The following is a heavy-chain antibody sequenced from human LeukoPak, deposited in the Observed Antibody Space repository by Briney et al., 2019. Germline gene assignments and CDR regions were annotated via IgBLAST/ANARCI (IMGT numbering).Heavy chain of an antibody. D-gene: IGHD3-3*01. CDR1: GFTFSSYW. CDR3: ARAHKPVWSGYPDAEYFQH. CDR2: IKQDGSEK. Sequence: GGSLRLSCAASGFTFSSYWMSWVRQAPGKGLEWVANIKQDGSEKYYVDSVKGRFTISRDNAKNSLYLQMNSLRAEDTAVYYCARAHKPVWSGYPDAEYFQHWGQGTLVTVSS. J-gene: IGHJ1*01. V-gene: IGHV3-7*01.